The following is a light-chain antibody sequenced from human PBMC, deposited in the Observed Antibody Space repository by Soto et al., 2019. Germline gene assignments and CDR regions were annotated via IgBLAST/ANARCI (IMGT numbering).Light chain of an antibody. CDR3: AAWDDSLNGYV. CDR1: SSNVGSYKL. CDR2: EVN. J-gene: IGLJ1*01. V-gene: IGLV2-14*02. Sequence: QSVLTQPASVSGSPGQSITISCTGTSSNVGSYKLVSWYQQHPGKAPKLMIFEVNKRPSGVSNRFSGSKSGTSASLAISGLQSEDEADYYCAAWDDSLNGYVFGTGTKLTVL.